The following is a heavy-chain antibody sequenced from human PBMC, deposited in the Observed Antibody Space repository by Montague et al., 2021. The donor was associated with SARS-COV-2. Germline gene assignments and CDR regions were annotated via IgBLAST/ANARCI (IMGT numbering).Heavy chain of an antibody. Sequence: SETLSLTCSVSGDSISNYSWSWIRQSPGKGLEWIGYIYYSGSTNYNPSLTSRVTISVDTSKNQVSLKLHSVTAADTAIYYCAREGPAAAGYFLRWGQGILVTVSS. CDR2: IYYSGST. CDR3: AREGPAAAGYFLR. J-gene: IGHJ1*01. V-gene: IGHV4-59*12. CDR1: GDSISNYS. D-gene: IGHD2-2*01.